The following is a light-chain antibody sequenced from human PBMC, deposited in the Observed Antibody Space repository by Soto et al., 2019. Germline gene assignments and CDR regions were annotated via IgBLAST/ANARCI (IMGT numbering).Light chain of an antibody. CDR1: SSDVGGYSY. CDR3: SSYTSTSTRV. J-gene: IGLJ1*01. Sequence: QSALTQPAFVSGSPGQSITISCTGTSSDVGGYSYVSWYQHPPGKAPKLMISEVSNRPSGVSNRLSGSKSGNTASLTISGLQAEDEADYYCSSYTSTSTRVFGTGTKLTVL. V-gene: IGLV2-14*01. CDR2: EVS.